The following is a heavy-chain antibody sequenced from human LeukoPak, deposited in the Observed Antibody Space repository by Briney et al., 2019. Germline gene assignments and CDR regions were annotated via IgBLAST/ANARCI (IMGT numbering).Heavy chain of an antibody. J-gene: IGHJ6*02. D-gene: IGHD2-2*01. CDR1: GFTFSSYA. CDR2: ISGSGGST. V-gene: IGHV3-23*01. Sequence: GGSLRLSCAASGFTFSSYAMRWVRQAPGKGLEWVSAISGSGGSTYYADSVKGRFAISRDNSKNTLYLQMNSLRAKDTAVYYCARIVVVPAASHGMDVWGQGTTVTVSS. CDR3: ARIVVVPAASHGMDV.